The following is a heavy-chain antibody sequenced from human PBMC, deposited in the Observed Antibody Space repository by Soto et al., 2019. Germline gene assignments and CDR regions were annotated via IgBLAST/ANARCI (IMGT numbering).Heavy chain of an antibody. CDR1: GGSISDGYY. CDR2: ISDSGST. D-gene: IGHD3-22*01. V-gene: IGHV4-31*03. J-gene: IGHJ5*02. CDR3: ARRDRSGFSYWLDT. Sequence: TLSLTCTVSGGSISDGYYWSWIRQHPGKGLEWIGSISDSGSTSYNPSLKSRLTISVDTSKNQFSLNLRSVIAADTAVYYCARRDRSGFSYWLDTWGQGTLVTVSS.